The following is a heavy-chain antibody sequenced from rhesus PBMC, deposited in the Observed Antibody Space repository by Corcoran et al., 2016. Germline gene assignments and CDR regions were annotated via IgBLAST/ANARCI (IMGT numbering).Heavy chain of an antibody. D-gene: IGHD4-35*01. V-gene: IGHV4-76*01. CDR1: GGSISSGYD. Sequence: QVQLQESGPGVVKPSETLSLTCAVSGGSISSGYDWSWIRQPPGKGLEWIGYIYGSSGSTSYNPSLKSRVTISTDTSKNQFSLKLSSVTAADTAVYYCARLDGNWSDSWGQGVVVTVSS. CDR2: IYGSSGST. J-gene: IGHJ6*01. CDR3: ARLDGNWSDS.